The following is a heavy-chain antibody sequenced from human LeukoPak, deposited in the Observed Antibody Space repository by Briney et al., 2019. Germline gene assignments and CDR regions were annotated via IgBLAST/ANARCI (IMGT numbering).Heavy chain of an antibody. CDR3: ARQGGGRSSFSR. CDR1: GGSISSYY. J-gene: IGHJ4*02. V-gene: IGHV4-59*08. Sequence: KTSETLSLTCTVSGGSISSYYWSWIRQPPGKGLEWIGYIYYSGSTNYNPSLKSRVTISVDTSKNQFSLKLSSVTAADTAVYYCARQGGGRSSFSRWGQGTLVTVSS. CDR2: IYYSGST. D-gene: IGHD3-16*01.